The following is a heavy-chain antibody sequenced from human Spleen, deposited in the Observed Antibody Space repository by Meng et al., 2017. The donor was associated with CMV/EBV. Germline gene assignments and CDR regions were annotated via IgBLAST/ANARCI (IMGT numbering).Heavy chain of an antibody. J-gene: IGHJ5*02. D-gene: IGHD1-26*01. Sequence: SVKVSCKASGGTFSSYAISWVRQAPGQGLEWMGGIIPILDMANCAQKFQGRVTLTADKSTTTAFMELSSLRSDDTAVYYCMRDPPWAPGENSYSPWGQGTLVTVSS. V-gene: IGHV1-69*10. CDR2: IIPILDMA. CDR1: GGTFSSYA. CDR3: MRDPPWAPGENSYSP.